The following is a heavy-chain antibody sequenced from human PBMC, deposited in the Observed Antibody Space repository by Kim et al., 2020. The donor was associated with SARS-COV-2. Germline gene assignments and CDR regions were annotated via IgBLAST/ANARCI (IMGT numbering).Heavy chain of an antibody. V-gene: IGHV1-69*13. CDR3: AREKECSSTSCYRPHYYYYGMDV. CDR1: GGTFSSYA. J-gene: IGHJ6*02. Sequence: SVKVSCKASGGTFSSYAISWVRQAPGQGLEWMGGIIPIFGTANYAQKFQGRVTITADESTSTAYMELSSLRSEDTAVYYCAREKECSSTSCYRPHYYYYGMDVWGQGTTVTVSS. CDR2: IIPIFGTA. D-gene: IGHD2-2*01.